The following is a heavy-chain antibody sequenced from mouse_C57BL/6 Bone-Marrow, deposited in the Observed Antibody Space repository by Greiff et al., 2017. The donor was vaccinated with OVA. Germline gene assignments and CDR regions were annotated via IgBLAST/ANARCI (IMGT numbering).Heavy chain of an antibody. Sequence: EVKLMESEGGLVQPGSSMKLSCTASGFTFSDYYMAWVRQVPEKGLEWVANINYDGSSTYYLDSLNSRFIISRDNAKNIPYLQMSSLKSEDTATYYCARDRYGYYGSSFWYFDVWGTGTTVTVSS. CDR3: ARDRYGYYGSSFWYFDV. V-gene: IGHV5-16*01. CDR2: INYDGSST. D-gene: IGHD1-1*01. CDR1: GFTFSDYY. J-gene: IGHJ1*03.